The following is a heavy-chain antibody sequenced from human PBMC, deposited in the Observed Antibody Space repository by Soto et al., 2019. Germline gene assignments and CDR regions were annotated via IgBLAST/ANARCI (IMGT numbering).Heavy chain of an antibody. J-gene: IGHJ6*02. CDR2: IYYRGSN. V-gene: IGHV4-59*11. CDR3: ARDGREASGMDV. Sequence: PSETLSLTCTVSGCSISSHYWSWVRQAPGKGLEWIGHIYYRGSNSYNPSLRSRSTISVDTSNNQFSLKLNSVTTADTAVYYCARDGREASGMDVWGQGXKVTVSS. D-gene: IGHD2-15*01. CDR1: GCSISSHY.